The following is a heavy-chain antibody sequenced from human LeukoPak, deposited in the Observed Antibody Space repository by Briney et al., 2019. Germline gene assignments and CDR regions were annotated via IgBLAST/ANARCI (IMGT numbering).Heavy chain of an antibody. J-gene: IGHJ4*02. CDR3: TRDPRRLDY. Sequence: PGGSLRLSCTVSGFTFSDYYMAWVRQAPGKGLEWLSYISGNSGDINYLDSVRGRFTISRDNAKNSLYLQLNSLRVEDTAVYYCTRDPRRLDYLGQGTLVTVSS. V-gene: IGHV3-11*05. CDR1: GFTFSDYY. CDR2: ISGNSGDI.